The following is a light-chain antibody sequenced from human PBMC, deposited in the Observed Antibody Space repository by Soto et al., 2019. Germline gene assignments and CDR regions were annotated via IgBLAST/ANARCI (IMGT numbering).Light chain of an antibody. CDR1: QYIGSA. V-gene: IGKV3-15*01. CDR2: DAS. CDR3: QQYGDRPRT. Sequence: VLTQSPATLSLSPWXRXXLXXXASQYIGSAVAWYHQRSGQAPRLLIFDASVRVPTTPARFSGSVSGTEFTLTISSLESEDFAVYFCQQYGDRPRTFGQGTKVDI. J-gene: IGKJ1*01.